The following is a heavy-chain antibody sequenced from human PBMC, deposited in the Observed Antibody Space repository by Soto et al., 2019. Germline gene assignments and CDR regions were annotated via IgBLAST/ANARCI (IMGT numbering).Heavy chain of an antibody. D-gene: IGHD3-16*01. CDR1: GFTLSAYW. CDR2: SSSDGTMS. CDR3: ARGDSRVWTYDYHGMDV. Sequence: EVQVVASGGGLVEPGGSLKLSCAGSGFTLSAYWMHWVRQAPGKGLVWISRSSSDGTMSDYADSVKGRFTISRDNAKSTVLLEMSSLRAEDTAVYYCARGDSRVWTYDYHGMDVWGQATTVIVSS. J-gene: IGHJ6*02. V-gene: IGHV3-74*01.